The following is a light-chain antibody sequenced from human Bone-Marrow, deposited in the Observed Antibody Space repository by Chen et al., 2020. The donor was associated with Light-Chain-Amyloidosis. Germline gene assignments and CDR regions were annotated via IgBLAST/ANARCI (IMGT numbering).Light chain of an antibody. CDR2: DDS. J-gene: IGLJ3*02. Sequence: SYVLTQPSSVSAAPGQTATIACGGNNIGSTSVHWYQQTPGQAPLLVVYDDSDRPSGIPERVSGSTSGNTATLAVSRVEAGDEADYCCQVWDRSSDRPVFGGGTKLTVL. CDR1: NIGSTS. V-gene: IGLV3-21*02. CDR3: QVWDRSSDRPV.